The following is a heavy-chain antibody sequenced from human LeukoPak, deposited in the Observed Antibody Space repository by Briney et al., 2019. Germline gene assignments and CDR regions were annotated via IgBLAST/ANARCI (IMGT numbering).Heavy chain of an antibody. CDR1: GGSISSSSYY. J-gene: IGHJ6*02. CDR3: ASSRNYYYYGMDV. V-gene: IGHV4-39*07. D-gene: IGHD6-13*01. CDR2: IYYSGST. Sequence: SETLSLTCTVSGGSISSSSYYWGWIRQPPGKGLEWIGSIYYSGSTYYNPSLKSRVTISVDTSKNQFSLKLSSVTAADTAVYYCASSRNYYYYGMDVWGQGTTVTVSS.